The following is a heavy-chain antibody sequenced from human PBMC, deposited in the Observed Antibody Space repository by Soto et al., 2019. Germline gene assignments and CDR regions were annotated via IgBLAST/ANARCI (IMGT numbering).Heavy chain of an antibody. CDR1: GFTFSNAW. Sequence: GGSLRLSCAASGFTFSNAWINWVRQAPGKGLEWVGRVKSKNDGGTTDFAAPVKGRFAISRDDSKNMVYLQMNTLRAEDTAVYYCAKASPFYYTSGSSYGVSVFWGQGTLVTGSS. CDR3: AKASPFYYTSGSSYGVSVF. V-gene: IGHV3-15*07. J-gene: IGHJ1*01. D-gene: IGHD3-10*01. CDR2: VKSKNDGGTT.